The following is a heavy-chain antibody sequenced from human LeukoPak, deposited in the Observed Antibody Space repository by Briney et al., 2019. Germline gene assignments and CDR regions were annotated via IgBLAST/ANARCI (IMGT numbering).Heavy chain of an antibody. D-gene: IGHD2-2*01. V-gene: IGHV5-51*01. Sequence: GESLQISCKVSGYSFPTYWIGWVRPMPGKGLEWMGIIYPDDSDTRYSPSFQGQVTISADKSISTAYLQWSSLKASDTAMYYCATPYPREYCSSTTCYFNYWGQGTLVTVSS. CDR2: IYPDDSDT. J-gene: IGHJ4*02. CDR3: ATPYPREYCSSTTCYFNY. CDR1: GYSFPTYW.